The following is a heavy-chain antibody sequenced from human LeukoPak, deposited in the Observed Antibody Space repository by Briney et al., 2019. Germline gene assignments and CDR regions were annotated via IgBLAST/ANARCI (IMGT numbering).Heavy chain of an antibody. Sequence: EASVKVSCKASGYSFTVYGISWVRQAPGQGLEWMGWVSPYSGNTNYAQKFQGRVTMTTDTSTSTVYMELRSLRSDDTAVYYCARDNMGSPDPWGQGTLVTVSS. J-gene: IGHJ5*02. CDR1: GYSFTVYG. V-gene: IGHV1-18*01. CDR3: ARDNMGSPDP. CDR2: VSPYSGNT. D-gene: IGHD3-10*01.